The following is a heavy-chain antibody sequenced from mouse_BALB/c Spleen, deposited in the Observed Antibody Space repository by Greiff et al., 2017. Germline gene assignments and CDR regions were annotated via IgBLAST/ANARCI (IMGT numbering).Heavy chain of an antibody. D-gene: IGHD1-2*01. CDR1: GYTFTDYW. V-gene: IGHV1-69*01. Sequence: QVQLKQSGAELVMPGASVKMSCKASGYTFTDYWMHWVKQRPGQGLEWIGAIDTSDSYTSYNQKFKGKATLTVDESSSTAYMQLSSLTSEDSAVYYCARSGDLAHYGYVWFAYWGQGTLVTVSA. CDR3: ARSGDLAHYGYVWFAY. CDR2: IDTSDSYT. J-gene: IGHJ3*01.